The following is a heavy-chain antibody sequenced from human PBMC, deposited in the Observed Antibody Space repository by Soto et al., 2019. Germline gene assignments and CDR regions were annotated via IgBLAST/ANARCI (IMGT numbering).Heavy chain of an antibody. CDR2: ISSRSDI. Sequence: GGSLRLSCVGSGFTFSTYSINWVRQTPGKGLEWVSSISSRSDIYYADSVKGRFTISRDNAKNSVSLQMNSLRAGDTAVYYCAREYTAWPLAYGLDVWGQGTTVTVSS. D-gene: IGHD2-2*02. J-gene: IGHJ6*02. CDR3: AREYTAWPLAYGLDV. CDR1: GFTFSTYS. V-gene: IGHV3-21*01.